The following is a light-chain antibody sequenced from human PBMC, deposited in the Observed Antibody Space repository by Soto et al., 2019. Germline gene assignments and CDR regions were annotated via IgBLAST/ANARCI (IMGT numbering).Light chain of an antibody. CDR2: GAS. CDR1: QSVSSN. J-gene: IGKJ1*01. Sequence: EIVMTQSQATLSVSPGERATLSRRASQSVSSNLAWYQQKPGQAPRLLIYGASTRATGIPARFSGSGSGTEFTLTISSLQSEDFAVYYCQQYNNWPGTFGQGTKWIS. CDR3: QQYNNWPGT. V-gene: IGKV3-15*01.